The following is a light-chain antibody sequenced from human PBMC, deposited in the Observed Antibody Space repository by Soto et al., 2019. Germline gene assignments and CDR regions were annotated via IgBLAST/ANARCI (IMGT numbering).Light chain of an antibody. CDR2: DVS. J-gene: IGLJ2*01. Sequence: QSALTQPASVSGSPGQSIIISGTGTNSDVGGYNYVSWYQQHPGKAPKLMIYDVSNRPSGVSYRFSGSKSGNTASLTISGLQAEDEADYYCSSYTSRSTLGVFGGGTKLTVL. CDR1: NSDVGGYNY. CDR3: SSYTSRSTLGV. V-gene: IGLV2-14*03.